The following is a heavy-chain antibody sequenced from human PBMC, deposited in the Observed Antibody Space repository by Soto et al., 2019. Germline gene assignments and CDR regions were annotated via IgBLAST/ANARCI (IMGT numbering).Heavy chain of an antibody. CDR2: MNPNSGNT. CDR3: ARTYYYDSSGYYRDAFDI. D-gene: IGHD3-22*01. Sequence: QVQLVQSGAEVKKPGASVKVSCKASGYTFTSYDINWVRQATGQGLEWMGWMNPNSGNTGYAQKFQGRVTMTRNTCISTAYMELSSLRSEDTAVYYCARTYYYDSSGYYRDAFDIWGQGTMVTVSS. CDR1: GYTFTSYD. J-gene: IGHJ3*02. V-gene: IGHV1-8*01.